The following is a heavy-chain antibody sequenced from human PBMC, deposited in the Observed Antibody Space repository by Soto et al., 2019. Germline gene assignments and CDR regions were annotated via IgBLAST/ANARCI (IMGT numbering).Heavy chain of an antibody. J-gene: IGHJ4*02. CDR1: GFTFDDYA. CDR3: AQDRTYGGNSGDFDY. CDR2: IRGDGGRT. D-gene: IGHD2-21*02. Sequence: GGSLRLSCAASGFTFDDYAMHWVRQAPGKGLEWVSLIRGDGGRTYYADSVKGRFTISRDNSKISLYLQMNSLRTEDAALYYCAQDRTYGGNSGDFDYGGQGTLVTVSS. V-gene: IGHV3-43*02.